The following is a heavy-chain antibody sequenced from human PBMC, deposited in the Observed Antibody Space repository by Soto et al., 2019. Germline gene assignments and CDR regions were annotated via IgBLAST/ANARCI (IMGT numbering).Heavy chain of an antibody. V-gene: IGHV3-73*02. CDR1: GFSFSGSS. Sequence: EVQLVESGGGLVQPGGSLKLSCAASGFSFSGSSMYWVRQAAGKGLEWIGRIRSKAYSYATAYGASVKGSFSIFRDDTKTTVYMQINSLESEDTAVYYCLTSIREATRDFDYWGQGSLGTVSS. D-gene: IGHD5-12*01. J-gene: IGHJ4*02. CDR2: IRSKAYSYAT. CDR3: LTSIREATRDFDY.